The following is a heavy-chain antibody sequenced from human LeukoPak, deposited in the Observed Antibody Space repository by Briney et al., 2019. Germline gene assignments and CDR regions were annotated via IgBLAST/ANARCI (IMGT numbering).Heavy chain of an antibody. D-gene: IGHD2-2*01. CDR1: GGSVSSGSYY. CDR3: ALWFCSRTSCYVDY. J-gene: IGHJ4*02. V-gene: IGHV4-61*01. Sequence: SETLSLTCTVSGGSVSSGSYYWSWIRQPPGKGLEWIGYIYYSGSTNYDPSLKNRVTISLDTSKNQFSLRLSSVTAADTAVYYCALWFCSRTSCYVDYWGQGTLVTVSS. CDR2: IYYSGST.